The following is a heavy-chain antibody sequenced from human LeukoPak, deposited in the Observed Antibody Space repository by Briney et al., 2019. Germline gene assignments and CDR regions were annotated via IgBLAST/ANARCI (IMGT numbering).Heavy chain of an antibody. CDR3: ARDLGEQLVATDI. V-gene: IGHV3-33*01. CDR2: IWYGGSNK. D-gene: IGHD6-6*01. CDR1: GFTFSSYG. Sequence: PGGSLRLSCAASGFTFSSYGMHWVRQAPGKGLEWVAVIWYGGSNKYYADSVKGRFTISRDNSKNTLYLQMNSLRAEDTAVYYCARDLGEQLVATDIWGQGTMVTVSS. J-gene: IGHJ3*02.